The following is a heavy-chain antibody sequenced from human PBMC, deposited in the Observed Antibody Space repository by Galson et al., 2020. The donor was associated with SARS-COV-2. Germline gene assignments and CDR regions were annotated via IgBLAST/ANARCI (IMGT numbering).Heavy chain of an antibody. Sequence: SETLSLTCTVSGGSISSGFHYWNWIRRPAGKGPEWIGHVFTSGSTNYNPSLRDRVTISMDASKNQFSLELTSVTAADTAVYYCARGDDSSLYWYFDLWGRGTLVTVSS. J-gene: IGHJ2*01. D-gene: IGHD4-4*01. CDR1: GGSISSGFHY. CDR3: ARGDDSSLYWYFDL. CDR2: VFTSGST. V-gene: IGHV4-61*09.